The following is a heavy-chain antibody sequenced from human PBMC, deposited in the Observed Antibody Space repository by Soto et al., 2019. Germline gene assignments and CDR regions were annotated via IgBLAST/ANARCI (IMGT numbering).Heavy chain of an antibody. V-gene: IGHV3-74*01. Sequence: EVQLLESGGGFVQPGGSLRLSCVASGFTFSNYWMHWVRQAPGAGLVWVSRLKGDESRTNYADLEKGRFTISRDNARGTLYLQMNSLGDEDTAVYFCARGIPGYYSFDIWGQGTMVPVSS. CDR3: ARGIPGYYSFDI. CDR1: GFTFSNYW. J-gene: IGHJ3*02. CDR2: LKGDESRT. D-gene: IGHD3-10*01.